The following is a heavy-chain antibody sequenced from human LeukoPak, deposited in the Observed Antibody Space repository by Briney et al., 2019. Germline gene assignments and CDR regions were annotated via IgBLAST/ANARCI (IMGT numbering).Heavy chain of an antibody. CDR2: IYYSGST. CDR3: ARREYMDV. D-gene: IGHD5-24*01. CDR1: GGSISSSSYY. Sequence: NPSETLSLTCTVSGGSISSSSYYWGWIRQPPGKGLEWIGSIYYSGSTNYNPSLKSRVTISVDTSKNQFSLKLSSVTAADTAVYYCARREYMDVWGKGTTVTVSS. V-gene: IGHV4-39*07. J-gene: IGHJ6*03.